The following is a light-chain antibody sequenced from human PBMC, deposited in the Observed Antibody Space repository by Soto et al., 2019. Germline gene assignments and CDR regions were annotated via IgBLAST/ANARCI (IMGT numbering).Light chain of an antibody. CDR2: DAS. CDR3: PQYNSYSRT. V-gene: IGKV1-5*01. J-gene: IGKJ1*01. Sequence: DIKMYQSLSTLSASVGDRVAITCRASQSISSWLAWYQQKPGKAPKLLIYDASSLESGVPSRFSGSGSGTEFTLTISSLQPDDFATYYCPQYNSYSRTFGQGTKVDIK. CDR1: QSISSW.